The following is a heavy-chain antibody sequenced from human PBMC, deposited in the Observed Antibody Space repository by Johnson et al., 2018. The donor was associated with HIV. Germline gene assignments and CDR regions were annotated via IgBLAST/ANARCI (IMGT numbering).Heavy chain of an antibody. V-gene: IGHV3-66*01. D-gene: IGHD1-7*01. J-gene: IGHJ3*02. CDR1: GFTFSGNS. CDR2: LYSGYCR. Sequence: VQLVESGGRVVRPGGSLRLSCAASGFTFSGNSMSWVRQAPGKGLAWAPALYSGYCRYSAASVMDRFTIFRDNSKNKLYLQMNSLRAEDTAVYYCARGRTGTKYDAFDIWGQGTMVTVSS. CDR3: ARGRTGTKYDAFDI.